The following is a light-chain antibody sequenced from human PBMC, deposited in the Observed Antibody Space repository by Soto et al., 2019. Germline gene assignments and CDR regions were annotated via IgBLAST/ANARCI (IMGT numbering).Light chain of an antibody. CDR2: KAS. CDR3: QHYNSYSEA. V-gene: IGKV1-5*03. Sequence: NKMSHSGFTLSVSEGDRVTITCRASQTISSWLAWYQQKPGKAPKLLIYKASTLKSGVPSRFSGSGSGTEFTLTISSLQPDDFATYYCQHYNSYSEAFGQGTKVDIK. CDR1: QTISSW. J-gene: IGKJ1*01.